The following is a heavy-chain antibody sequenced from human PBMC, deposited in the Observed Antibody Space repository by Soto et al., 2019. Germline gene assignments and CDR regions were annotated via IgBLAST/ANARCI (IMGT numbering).Heavy chain of an antibody. CDR3: ARGEMVVAATLDY. CDR1: GGSISSYT. CDR2: IIPILGIA. D-gene: IGHD2-15*01. V-gene: IGHV1-69*02. Sequence: SVKVSCKASGGSISSYTISWVRQAPGQGLEWMGRIIPILGIANYAQKFQGRVTITADKSTSTAYMELSSLRSEDTAVYYCARGEMVVAATLDYWGQGTLVTVSS. J-gene: IGHJ4*02.